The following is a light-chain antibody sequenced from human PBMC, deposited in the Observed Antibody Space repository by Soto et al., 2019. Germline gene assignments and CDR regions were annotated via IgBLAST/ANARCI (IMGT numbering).Light chain of an antibody. V-gene: IGKV3-11*01. Sequence: EIVLTQSPVTLSLSPGERATLSCRASQSVSSSFAWYQQSPGQAPKLLIYDASNRATGIPARFSGSGSGTDFTLTISSLEPEDFAVYYCQQRRDWPITFGQGTRLEIK. CDR3: QQRRDWPIT. CDR2: DAS. CDR1: QSVSSS. J-gene: IGKJ5*01.